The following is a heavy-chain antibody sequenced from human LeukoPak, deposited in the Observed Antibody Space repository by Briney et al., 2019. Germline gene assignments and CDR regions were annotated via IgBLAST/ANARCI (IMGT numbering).Heavy chain of an antibody. V-gene: IGHV3-74*01. CDR2: ISPDGSDT. D-gene: IGHD3-10*01. Sequence: GGSLRLSCATSGFTFSSYWIHWVRHAPGKGLVWVSRISPDGSDTNYADSVKGRFTVSRDNAKNTLYPQMSSLRADDTAVYYCVVNTGSGTFGHFQDWGQGTLVTVSS. CDR1: GFTFSSYW. J-gene: IGHJ1*01. CDR3: VVNTGSGTFGHFQD.